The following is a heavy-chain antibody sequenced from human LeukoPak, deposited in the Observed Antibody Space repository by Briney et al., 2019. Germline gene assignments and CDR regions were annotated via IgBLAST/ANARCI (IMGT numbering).Heavy chain of an antibody. V-gene: IGHV4-59*08. CDR3: ARRGGSYNWFDP. CDR2: IYYSGST. CDR1: GGSISSYY. J-gene: IGHJ5*02. Sequence: SETLSLTCTVSGGSISSYYWSWIRQPPGKGLEWIGYIYYSGSTNYNPSLKSRVTISVDTSKNQFSLKLSSVTAADTAVYYCARRGGSYNWFDPWGQGTLVTVPS. D-gene: IGHD6-6*01.